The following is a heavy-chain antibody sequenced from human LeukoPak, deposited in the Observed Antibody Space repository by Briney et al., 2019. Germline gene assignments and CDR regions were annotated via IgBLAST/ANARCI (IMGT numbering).Heavy chain of an antibody. Sequence: GGSLRLSCTASGITFSSYAMSWVRQAPGKGLEWVSGISDSGGTTYYTDSVKGRFTVSRDNSKNTLFLQMNSLRAEDTAVYYCAMPLVVYAILEYFQRWGQGTLVTVSS. D-gene: IGHD2-8*02. CDR3: AMPLVVYAILEYFQR. CDR2: ISDSGGTT. CDR1: GITFSSYA. J-gene: IGHJ1*01. V-gene: IGHV3-23*01.